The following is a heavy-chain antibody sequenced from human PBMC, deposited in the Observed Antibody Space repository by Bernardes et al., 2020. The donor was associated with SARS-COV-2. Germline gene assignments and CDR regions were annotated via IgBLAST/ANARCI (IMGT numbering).Heavy chain of an antibody. V-gene: IGHV4-59*11. CDR3: ARGFDY. CDR2: IYYSGST. J-gene: IGHJ4*02. Sequence: SEPLSLTCTVSGGSITSHYWTWIRQPPGKGLEWIGYIYYSGSTNYNPSLKSRVTISVDTSKNQFSLKLSSVTAADTAVYYCARGFDYWGQGTLVTVSS. CDR1: GGSITSHY.